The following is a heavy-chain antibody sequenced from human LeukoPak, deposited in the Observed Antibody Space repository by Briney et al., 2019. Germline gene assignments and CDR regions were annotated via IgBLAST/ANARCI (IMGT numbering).Heavy chain of an antibody. V-gene: IGHV3-21*01. CDR3: ARVPEIGWGTNGVFDY. D-gene: IGHD2-8*01. Sequence: GGSLRLSCAASGFTFSSYNMNWVRQAPGKGLEWVTSISSSSSYIYYADSVKGRFTISRDNAKNSLCLQMNSLRAEDTAVYYCARVPEIGWGTNGVFDYWGQGTLVTVSS. CDR1: GFTFSSYN. J-gene: IGHJ4*02. CDR2: ISSSSSYI.